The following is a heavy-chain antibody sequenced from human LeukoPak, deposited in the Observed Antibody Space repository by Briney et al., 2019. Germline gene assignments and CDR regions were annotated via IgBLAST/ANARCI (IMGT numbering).Heavy chain of an antibody. CDR3: ARTPASIYGSGSYYNPGGEGFDP. Sequence: GGSLRLSCAASGFTFSSYSMNWVRQAPGKGLEWVSYISSSGSTIYYADSVKGRFTISRDNAKNSLYLQMNSLRAEDTAVYYCARTPASIYGSGSYYNPGGEGFDPWGQGTLVTVSS. CDR2: ISSSGSTI. CDR1: GFTFSSYS. D-gene: IGHD3-10*01. J-gene: IGHJ5*02. V-gene: IGHV3-48*04.